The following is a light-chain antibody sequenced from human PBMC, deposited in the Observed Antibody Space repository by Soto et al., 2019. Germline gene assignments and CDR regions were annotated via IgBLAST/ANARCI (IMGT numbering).Light chain of an antibody. V-gene: IGKV2-28*01. CDR2: LGS. CDR1: QSLLHTNGYNY. Sequence: DIVMTQSPLSLTVTAGESASISCWSSQSLLHTNGYNYFDWYLQKPGQSPQLLIYLGSNRASGVPDRFSGRGSGTDFTLRISRVEADDVGVYYCMQALQTPRTFGQGTKLEIK. J-gene: IGKJ2*01. CDR3: MQALQTPRT.